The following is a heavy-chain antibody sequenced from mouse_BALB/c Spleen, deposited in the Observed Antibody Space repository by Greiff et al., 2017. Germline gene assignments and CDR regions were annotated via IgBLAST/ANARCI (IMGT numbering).Heavy chain of an antibody. V-gene: IGHV5-6*01. CDR3: ARHVLLRLRGAMDY. J-gene: IGHJ4*01. CDR1: GFTFSSYG. CDR2: ISSGGSYT. Sequence: EVKVVESGGDLVKPGGSLKLSCAASGFTFSSYGMSWVRQTPDKRLEWVATISSGGSYTYYPDSVKGRFTISRDNAKNTLYLQMSSLKSEDTAMYYCARHVLLRLRGAMDYWGQGTSVTVSS. D-gene: IGHD1-2*01.